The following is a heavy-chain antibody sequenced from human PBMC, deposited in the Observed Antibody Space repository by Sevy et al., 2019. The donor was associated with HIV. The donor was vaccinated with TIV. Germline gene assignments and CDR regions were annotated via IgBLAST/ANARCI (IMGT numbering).Heavy chain of an antibody. CDR1: GFTLNKYA. CDR2: ISTSTTYI. CDR3: VRDGGCSTTKCLLYFDY. V-gene: IGHV3-21*06. D-gene: IGHD2-2*01. Sequence: GGSLRLSCAASGFTLNKYAMNWVRQAPGKGLEWVSSISTSTTYIYYADSVKGRFTISRDKAKNSLYLQMNRLRAEDTAVYYCVRDGGCSTTKCLLYFDYWGQGTLVTVSS. J-gene: IGHJ4*02.